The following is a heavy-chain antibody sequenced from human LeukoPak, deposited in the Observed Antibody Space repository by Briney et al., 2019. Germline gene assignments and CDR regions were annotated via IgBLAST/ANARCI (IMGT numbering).Heavy chain of an antibody. CDR3: ARDRGASTWYKVSDY. CDR2: IKQDGSEK. D-gene: IGHD6-13*01. CDR1: GFSFSDYW. Sequence: GGSLRLSCAASGFSFSDYWMSWVRQAPGKGLEWVANIKQDGSEKYYVDSVRGRFTISRDNARNSLYLQMNSLRAEDTAVYYCARDRGASTWYKVSDYWGQGTLVTVSS. J-gene: IGHJ4*02. V-gene: IGHV3-7*03.